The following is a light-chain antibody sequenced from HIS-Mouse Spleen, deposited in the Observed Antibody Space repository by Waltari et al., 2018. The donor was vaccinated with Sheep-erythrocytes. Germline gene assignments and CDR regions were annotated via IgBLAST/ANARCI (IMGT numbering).Light chain of an antibody. CDR1: QSVSSN. V-gene: IGKV3-15*01. CDR3: QQYNNWPPWT. J-gene: IGKJ1*01. CDR2: GAS. Sequence: EIVMTQSPATLSVSPGERATLSCRASQSVSSNLAWYHQKPGQAPRLLIYGASTRATGIPEFTLTISSMQSEDFAVYYCQQYNNWPPWTFGQGTKVEIK.